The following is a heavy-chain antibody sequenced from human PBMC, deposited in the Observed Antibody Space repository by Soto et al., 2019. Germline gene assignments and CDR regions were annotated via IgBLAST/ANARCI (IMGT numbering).Heavy chain of an antibody. V-gene: IGHV3-7*03. CDR3: AREWSPPLAVFDY. CDR1: GFTFTTYR. CDR2: IKQDGSEK. J-gene: IGHJ4*02. Sequence: GGSLRLSCAASGFTFTTYRMSWVRQAPGKGLEWVANIKQDGSEKYYVDSVRGRFTISRDNAWNSVSLQMNGLGVEDTAVYFCAREWSPPLAVFDYWGQGVLVTVSS. D-gene: IGHD1-26*01.